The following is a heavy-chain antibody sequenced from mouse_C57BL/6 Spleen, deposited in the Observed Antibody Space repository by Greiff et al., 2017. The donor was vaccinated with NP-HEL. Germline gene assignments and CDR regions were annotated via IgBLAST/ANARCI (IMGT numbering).Heavy chain of an antibody. D-gene: IGHD2-5*01. Sequence: QVQLKESGAELAKPGASVKLSCKASGYTFTSYWMHWVKQRPGQGLEWIGYINPSSGYTKYNQKFKDKATLTADKSSSTAYMQLSSLTYEDSSVYYCARSNYEDWFAYWGQGTLVTVSA. J-gene: IGHJ3*01. CDR2: INPSSGYT. V-gene: IGHV1-7*01. CDR1: GYTFTSYW. CDR3: ARSNYEDWFAY.